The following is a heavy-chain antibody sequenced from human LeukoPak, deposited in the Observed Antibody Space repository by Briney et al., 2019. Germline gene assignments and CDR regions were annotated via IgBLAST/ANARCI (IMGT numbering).Heavy chain of an antibody. D-gene: IGHD1-26*01. Sequence: GGSLRLSCAASGFTFSSYVMSWVRQAPGKGLEWVSSISSSSSYIYYADSVKGRFTISRDNAKNSLYLQMNSLRAEDTAVYYCARVKWSSSWDSGSYYAFDFWGQGTMVTVSS. CDR1: GFTFSSYV. CDR2: ISSSSSYI. V-gene: IGHV3-21*01. J-gene: IGHJ3*01. CDR3: ARVKWSSSWDSGSYYAFDF.